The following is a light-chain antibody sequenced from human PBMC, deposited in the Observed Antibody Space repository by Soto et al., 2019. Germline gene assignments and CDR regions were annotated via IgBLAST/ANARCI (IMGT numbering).Light chain of an antibody. CDR3: SSYRSSSTSYV. V-gene: IGLV2-14*03. CDR1: SSDIGDSNY. J-gene: IGLJ1*01. CDR2: DVS. Sequence: QSVLTQPASVSGSPGQSITISCTGTSSDIGDSNYVSWYQQHPGKAPKLVIYDVSNRPSGVSNRFSGSKSANTASLTISGLQAEDEADYYCSSYRSSSTSYVFGTGTKATV.